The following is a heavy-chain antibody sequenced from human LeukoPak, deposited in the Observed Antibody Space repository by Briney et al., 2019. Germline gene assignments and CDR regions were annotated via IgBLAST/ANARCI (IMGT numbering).Heavy chain of an antibody. Sequence: SETLSLTCTVSGGSISSGNYYWSWIRQPAGKGLEWIGRIYSSGSTNYNPSLRSRVTISEDTSKNQFSLKLTSVTAADTAVYYCARDLFTSSWYRWFDPWGQGTLVTVSS. CDR3: ARDLFTSSWYRWFDP. CDR2: IYSSGST. D-gene: IGHD6-13*01. V-gene: IGHV4-61*02. J-gene: IGHJ5*02. CDR1: GGSISSGNYY.